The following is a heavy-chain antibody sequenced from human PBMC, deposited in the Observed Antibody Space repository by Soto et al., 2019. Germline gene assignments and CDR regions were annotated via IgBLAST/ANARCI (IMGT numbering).Heavy chain of an antibody. D-gene: IGHD4-17*01. CDR1: GGTFSSYA. Sequence: ASVKVSCKASGGTFSSYAISWVRQAPGQGLEWMGGIIPIFGTANYAQKFQGRVTITADESTSTAYMELSSLRSEDTAVYYCARDQDYARAFDIWGQGTMVTVS. J-gene: IGHJ3*02. V-gene: IGHV1-69*13. CDR3: ARDQDYARAFDI. CDR2: IIPIFGTA.